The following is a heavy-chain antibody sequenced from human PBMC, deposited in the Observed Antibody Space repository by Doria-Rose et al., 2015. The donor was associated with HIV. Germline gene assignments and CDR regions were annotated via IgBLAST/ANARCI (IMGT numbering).Heavy chain of an antibody. CDR1: GFTFRSYA. CDR3: AKGMSLLVVVAASTTFDS. CDR2: ISGSGATP. D-gene: IGHD2-15*01. V-gene: IGHV3-23*01. J-gene: IGHJ4*02. Sequence: CAASGFTFRSYAVSWVRQAPGKGLEWVSSISGSGATPNYADSVKGRFAITRDNSKNTLYLQMNNLRAEDTAVYYCAKGMSLLVVVAASTTFDSWGQGVLVTVSS.